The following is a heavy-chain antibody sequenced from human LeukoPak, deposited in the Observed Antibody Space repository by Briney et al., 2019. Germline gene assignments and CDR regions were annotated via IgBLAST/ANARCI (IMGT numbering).Heavy chain of an antibody. J-gene: IGHJ4*02. CDR2: IYPGDSDT. D-gene: IGHD4-17*01. V-gene: IGHV5-51*01. Sequence: GESLKISCKGSGYSFTSYLIGWVRQMPGEGLEWLGVIYPGDSDTRYSPSFQGQVTISADKSNSTAYLQWSSLKASDTAMYYCARGTAYGDYAYDYWGQGTLVTVSS. CDR1: GYSFTSYL. CDR3: ARGTAYGDYAYDY.